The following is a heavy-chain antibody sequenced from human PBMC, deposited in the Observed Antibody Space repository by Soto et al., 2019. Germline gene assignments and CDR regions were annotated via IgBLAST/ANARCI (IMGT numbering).Heavy chain of an antibody. D-gene: IGHD6-19*01. Sequence: QVQLQESGPGLVKTSETMSLTCTASGASVSSYYWSCIQQPPGKGLEWIGHIYNGGRTNYNPSLKSRVIISVDMSNNQFSLKLTSVTAADTAVYYCARTTGWPGFDFWGQGARVTVSS. CDR1: GASVSSYY. J-gene: IGHJ4*02. V-gene: IGHV4-59*02. CDR2: IYNGGRT. CDR3: ARTTGWPGFDF.